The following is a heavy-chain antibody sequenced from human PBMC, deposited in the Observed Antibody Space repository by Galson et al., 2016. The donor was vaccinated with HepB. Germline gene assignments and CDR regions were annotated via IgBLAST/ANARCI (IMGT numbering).Heavy chain of an antibody. V-gene: IGHV4-59*01. CDR3: ARHHYDSSGYYQYFDY. CDR1: GGSISSYY. D-gene: IGHD3-22*01. J-gene: IGHJ4*02. CDR2: IYYSGST. Sequence: ETLSLTCTVSGGSISSYYWSWIRQAPGKGLEWIGYIYYSGSTDYNPSLKSRVTISVDTPKNQFSLNLRSVTAADTAVYYCARHHYDSSGYYQYFDYWGQGALVTVSS.